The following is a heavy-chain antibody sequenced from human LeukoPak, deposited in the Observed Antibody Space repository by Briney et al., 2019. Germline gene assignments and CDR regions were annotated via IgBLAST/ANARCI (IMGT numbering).Heavy chain of an antibody. CDR2: SSAYNGNT. CDR1: GYTFTSYG. V-gene: IGHV1-18*01. Sequence: GASVKVSCKASGYTFTSYGISWVRQAPGQGLEWMGWSSAYNGNTNYAQKLQGRVTMTTDTSTSTTYMELRSLRSDDTAVYYCARTYDSSGYYRYYFDYWGQGTLVTVSS. J-gene: IGHJ4*02. D-gene: IGHD3-22*01. CDR3: ARTYDSSGYYRYYFDY.